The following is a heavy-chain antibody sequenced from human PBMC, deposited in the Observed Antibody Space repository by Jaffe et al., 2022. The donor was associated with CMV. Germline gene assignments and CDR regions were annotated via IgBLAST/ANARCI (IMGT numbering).Heavy chain of an antibody. D-gene: IGHD3-16*02. CDR1: GGTFSSYS. V-gene: IGHV1-69*09. CDR3: ASGGHDYRYHFDY. Sequence: QVQLVQSGAEVKKPGSSVKVSCKASGGTFSSYSISWVRQAPGQGLEWMGRIIPILGIATYAQKFQGRVTITADKSTSTTYMELSSLRSEDTAVYYCASGGHDYRYHFDYWGQGTLVTVSS. J-gene: IGHJ4*02. CDR2: IIPILGIA.